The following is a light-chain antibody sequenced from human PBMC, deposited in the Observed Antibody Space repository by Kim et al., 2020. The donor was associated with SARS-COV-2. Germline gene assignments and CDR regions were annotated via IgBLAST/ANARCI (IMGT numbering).Light chain of an antibody. CDR1: NLGEKY. CDR3: QTWDSITVV. CDR2: QDT. V-gene: IGLV3-1*01. J-gene: IGLJ2*01. Sequence: VSPGQTASITCAGDNLGEKYACWYQQKPGQSPVLVIYQDTKRPSGIPERFSGSNSGNTATLTISGTQAMDEADYYCQTWDSITVVFGGGTQLTVL.